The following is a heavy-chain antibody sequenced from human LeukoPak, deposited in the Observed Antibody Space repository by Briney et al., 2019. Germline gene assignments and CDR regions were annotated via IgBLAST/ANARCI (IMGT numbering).Heavy chain of an antibody. CDR3: AKEQTSSGFFDY. D-gene: IGHD2-2*01. J-gene: IGHJ4*02. Sequence: GGSLRLSCAASGFTFTNYAMRWVRQAPGKGLDSVSAISVSGTRTYYADSVKGRFTISRDNSKNTLYLKMNCLRAEDRAVYYCAKEQTSSGFFDYWGQGTLVTVSS. CDR1: GFTFTNYA. CDR2: ISVSGTRT. V-gene: IGHV3-23*01.